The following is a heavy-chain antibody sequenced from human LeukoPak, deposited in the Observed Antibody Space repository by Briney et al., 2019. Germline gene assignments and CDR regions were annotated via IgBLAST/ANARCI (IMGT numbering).Heavy chain of an antibody. Sequence: SETLSLTCTVSGGSISSYYWSWIRQPPGKGLEWIGYIYYSGSTNYNPSLKSRVTISVDTSKNQFSLKLSSVTAADTAVYYCAGGNDEPYGMDVWGQGTTVTVSS. CDR3: AGGNDEPYGMDV. CDR2: IYYSGST. D-gene: IGHD1-1*01. V-gene: IGHV4-59*08. CDR1: GGSISSYY. J-gene: IGHJ6*02.